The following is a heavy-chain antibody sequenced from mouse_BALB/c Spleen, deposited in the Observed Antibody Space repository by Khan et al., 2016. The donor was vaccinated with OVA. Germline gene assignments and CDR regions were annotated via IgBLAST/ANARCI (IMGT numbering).Heavy chain of an antibody. CDR1: GYTFTSYW. J-gene: IGHJ3*01. Sequence: QVQLQQSGAELVKPGASVKLSCKASGYTFTSYWMHWVKQRPGQGLEWIGEINPSNGRTNYNEKFKSKATLTVDKSSNTAYMQLSSLTSEDSAVYYCARSTMITTEFAYWGQWTLVTVSA. V-gene: IGHV1S81*02. D-gene: IGHD2-4*01. CDR3: ARSTMITTEFAY. CDR2: INPSNGRT.